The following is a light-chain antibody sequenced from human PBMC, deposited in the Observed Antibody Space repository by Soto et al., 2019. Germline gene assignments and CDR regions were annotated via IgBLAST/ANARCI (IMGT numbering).Light chain of an antibody. CDR2: EVS. Sequence: QSALTQPASVSGSPGQSITISCTGTSSDVGGYKYVSWYQQHPGKAPKVMIYEVSNRPSGVSNRFSGSKSGNTASLTISGLQAEDEGDYYCSSYRSIGSLVFGTGTNSPS. J-gene: IGLJ1*01. CDR1: SSDVGGYKY. CDR3: SSYRSIGSLV. V-gene: IGLV2-14*01.